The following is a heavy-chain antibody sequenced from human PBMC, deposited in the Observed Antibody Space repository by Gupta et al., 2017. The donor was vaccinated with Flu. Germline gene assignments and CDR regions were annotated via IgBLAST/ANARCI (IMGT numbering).Heavy chain of an antibody. D-gene: IGHD6-6*01. CDR3: ARVSEYSSSSHPLNWFDP. Sequence: QVQLQGSGPGLVKPSGTLSLTCAVSGGSISSSNWWSWVRQPPGKGLEWIGEIYHSGSTNYNPSLKSRVTISVDKSKNQFSLKLSSVTAADTAVYYCARVSEYSSSSHPLNWFDPWGQGTLVTVSS. J-gene: IGHJ5*02. V-gene: IGHV4-4*02. CDR1: GGSISSSNW. CDR2: IYHSGST.